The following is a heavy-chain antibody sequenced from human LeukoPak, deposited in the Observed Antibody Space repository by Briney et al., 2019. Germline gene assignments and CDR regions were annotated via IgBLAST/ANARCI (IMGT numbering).Heavy chain of an antibody. D-gene: IGHD3-22*01. CDR3: ARARSPSSGYLLRDHNWFDP. V-gene: IGHV1-18*01. CDR1: GYTFTSYG. Sequence: GASVKVSCKASGYTFTSYGISWVRQAPGQGLEWMGWISVKNGNANYAQKFQGRVTITRDTSASTAYMELSSLRSEDTAVYYCARARSPSSGYLLRDHNWFDPWGQGTLVTVSS. J-gene: IGHJ5*02. CDR2: ISVKNGNA.